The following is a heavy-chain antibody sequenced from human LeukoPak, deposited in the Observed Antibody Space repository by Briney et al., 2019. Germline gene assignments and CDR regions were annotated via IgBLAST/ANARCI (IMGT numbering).Heavy chain of an antibody. Sequence: SETLSLTCAVYGGSFSGYYWSWIRQPPGKGLEWIGYIYYSGDTYYNPSLESRITISVDTSKNQFSLKLNSVTAADTAVYYCARVRLGRGTFFDYWGQGTLVTVSS. CDR2: IYYSGDT. CDR3: ARVRLGRGTFFDY. J-gene: IGHJ4*02. CDR1: GGSFSGYY. V-gene: IGHV4-34*09. D-gene: IGHD2-15*01.